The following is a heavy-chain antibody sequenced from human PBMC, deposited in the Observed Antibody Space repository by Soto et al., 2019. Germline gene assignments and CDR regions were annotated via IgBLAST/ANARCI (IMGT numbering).Heavy chain of an antibody. V-gene: IGHV1-8*01. CDR2: MNPNTGNS. J-gene: IGHJ4*02. CDR3: ARRAETNGWNGFGADKYYFDF. Sequence: SGKVCCQGSVYTFTSYDIYWVRPATGQGLEWMGWMNPNTGNSGYAQKFQGRVTVTSDTSINTVHMELSSLRSEDTAVYYCARRAETNGWNGFGADKYYFDFWGQGTLVTVS. CDR1: VYTFTSYD. D-gene: IGHD1-1*01.